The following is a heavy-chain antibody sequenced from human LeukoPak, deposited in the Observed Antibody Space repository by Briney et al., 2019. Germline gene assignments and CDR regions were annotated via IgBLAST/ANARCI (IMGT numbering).Heavy chain of an antibody. CDR3: ARRYDYSNYWFDP. V-gene: IGHV4-34*01. Sequence: SETLSLTCAVYGGSFGGYYWSWIRQPPGKGLEWIGEINDSGSSNYIPSLKSRVTISVDRSKNQFSLWLSSVTAADTAVYYCARRYDYSNYWFDPWGQGTLVTVSS. CDR2: INDSGSS. D-gene: IGHD4-11*01. CDR1: GGSFGGYY. J-gene: IGHJ5*02.